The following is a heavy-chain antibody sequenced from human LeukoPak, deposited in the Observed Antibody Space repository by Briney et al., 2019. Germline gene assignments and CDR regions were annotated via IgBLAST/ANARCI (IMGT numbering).Heavy chain of an antibody. CDR2: IKQDGSEK. CDR3: ARALQQWLIQISAFDI. D-gene: IGHD6-19*01. J-gene: IGHJ3*02. V-gene: IGHV3-7*01. Sequence: PGGSLRLSCAASGFTFSSYWMSWVRQAPGKGLEWVANIKQDGSEKYYVDSMKGRFTISRDNAKNSLYLQMNSLRAEDTAVYYCARALQQWLIQISAFDIWGQGTMVTVSS. CDR1: GFTFSSYW.